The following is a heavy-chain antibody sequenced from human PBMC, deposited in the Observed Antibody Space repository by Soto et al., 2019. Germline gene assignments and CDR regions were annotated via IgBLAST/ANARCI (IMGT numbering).Heavy chain of an antibody. V-gene: IGHV4-38-2*02. D-gene: IGHD3-10*01. J-gene: IGHJ4*01. Sequence: SETLSLTCSVSGYSIRSGYYWGWVRQAPGKGLEWLGSVYHNGIMFHNPSFQSRVTISVDASKNQFSLNLRSVTAADTAVYYCAALWFGELAFNYWGHGILVTVSS. CDR2: VYHNGIM. CDR1: GYSIRSGYY. CDR3: AALWFGELAFNY.